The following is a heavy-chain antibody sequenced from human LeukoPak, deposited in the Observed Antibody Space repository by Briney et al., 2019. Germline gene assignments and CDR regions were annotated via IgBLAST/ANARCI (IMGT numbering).Heavy chain of an antibody. V-gene: IGHV3-23*01. J-gene: IGHJ4*02. CDR1: GFTLSNFL. CDR2: ISGSGGDT. Sequence: GGSLRLSRAASGFTLSNFLMTWGRPAPGKGAEWVSAISGSGGDTYYADSVKGRFTISRDNSKNTLYLQMNSLRAEDTAVYYCAKKGATTGDFDYWGQGTLVTVSS. CDR3: AKKGATTGDFDY. D-gene: IGHD1-26*01.